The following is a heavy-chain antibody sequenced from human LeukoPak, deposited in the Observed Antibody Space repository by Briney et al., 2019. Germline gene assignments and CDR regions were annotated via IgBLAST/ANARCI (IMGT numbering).Heavy chain of an antibody. CDR3: ARDRESLAFDI. J-gene: IGHJ3*02. Sequence: PGGSLRLSCAASGFTFSSYSMNWVRQAPGKGLEWVSSISSSSSYIYYADSVKGRFTISRDNAKNSLYLQMDSLRAEDTAVYYCARDRESLAFDIGGQGTMVTVSS. D-gene: IGHD3-10*01. V-gene: IGHV3-21*01. CDR2: ISSSSSYI. CDR1: GFTFSSYS.